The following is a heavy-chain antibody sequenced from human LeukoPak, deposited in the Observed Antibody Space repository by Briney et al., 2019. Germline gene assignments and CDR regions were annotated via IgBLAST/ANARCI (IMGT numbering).Heavy chain of an antibody. CDR2: IKSSNT. Sequence: SETLSLTCTVSGGSISSDRFYWTWVRQPAGKGLEWIGRIKSSNTNYNPSLKSRVSISLDTSTNQFSLKLSSLTAADTAVYYCARVPDWTYVPDYWGQGALVTVSS. CDR3: ARVPDWTYVPDY. D-gene: IGHD3-16*01. CDR1: GGSISSDRFY. V-gene: IGHV4-61*02. J-gene: IGHJ4*02.